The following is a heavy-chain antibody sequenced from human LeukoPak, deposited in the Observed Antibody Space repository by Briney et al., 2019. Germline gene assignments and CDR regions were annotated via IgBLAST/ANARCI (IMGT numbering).Heavy chain of an antibody. J-gene: IGHJ4*02. V-gene: IGHV5-51*01. CDR3: ARVRPGDSSPQYFDY. D-gene: IGHD3-22*01. CDR1: GYSFTSYW. Sequence: GESLKISCKGSGYSFTSYWIGLVRPMPGEGLEWMGIIYPRDYDTRYSTSLKGPVTISADKSISTAYLQSSSLKASDNAMYYCARVRPGDSSPQYFDYWGQGTMVTVSS. CDR2: IYPRDYDT.